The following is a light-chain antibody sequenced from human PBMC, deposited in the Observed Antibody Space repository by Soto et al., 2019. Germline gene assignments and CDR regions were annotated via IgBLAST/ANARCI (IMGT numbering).Light chain of an antibody. CDR2: EAS. CDR3: QQYIRYPWT. Sequence: DIPMTQSPSTLSASVGDRVIITCRASQSMSNLLAWYQQKPGKAPKLLIYEASTLESGVPSRFSGSASGTEFTLTISSLQPDDFATYYCQQYIRYPWTFGQGTNVEIK. J-gene: IGKJ1*01. CDR1: QSMSNL. V-gene: IGKV1-5*03.